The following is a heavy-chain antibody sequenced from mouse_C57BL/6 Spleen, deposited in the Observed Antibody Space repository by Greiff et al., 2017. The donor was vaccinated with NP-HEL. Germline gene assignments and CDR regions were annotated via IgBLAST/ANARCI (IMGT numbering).Heavy chain of an antibody. V-gene: IGHV3-1*01. CDR1: GYSITSGYD. CDR2: ISYSGST. CDR3: ARGGYYGSSWFAY. Sequence: EVHLVESGPGMVKPSQSLSLTCTVTGYSITSGYDWHWIRHFPGNKLEWMGYISYSGSTNYNPSLKSRISITHDTSKNHFFLKLNSVTTEDTATYYCARGGYYGSSWFAYWGQGTLVTVSA. J-gene: IGHJ3*01. D-gene: IGHD1-1*01.